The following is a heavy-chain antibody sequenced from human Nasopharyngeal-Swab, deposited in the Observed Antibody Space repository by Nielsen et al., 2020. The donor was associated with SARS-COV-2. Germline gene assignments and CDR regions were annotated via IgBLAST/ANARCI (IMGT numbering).Heavy chain of an antibody. D-gene: IGHD1-26*01. CDR1: GFTFGDYA. CDR3: ARSVGSFYGQGAFGI. Sequence: GESLKISCTTSGFTFGDYAMSWFRQAPGKGLEWVGFIRSKTYVGAPEYAASVKGRFTISRDGAESIAYLQMNSLETEDTGVYYCARSVGSFYGQGAFGIWGQGTMVTVSS. CDR2: IRSKTYVGAP. V-gene: IGHV3-49*01. J-gene: IGHJ3*02.